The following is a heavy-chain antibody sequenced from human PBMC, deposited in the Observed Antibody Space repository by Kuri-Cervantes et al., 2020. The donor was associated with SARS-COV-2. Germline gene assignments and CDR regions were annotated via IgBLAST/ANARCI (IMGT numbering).Heavy chain of an antibody. Sequence: GESLKISCAASGFTFSSYAMHWVRQAPGEGLEWVAVISYDGSNKYYADSVKGRFTISRDNSRNTVYLQMNSLRREDTAVYYCAREGPHSTSSEVDYWGQGTLVTVSS. V-gene: IGHV3-30*04. D-gene: IGHD2-2*01. CDR2: ISYDGSNK. CDR1: GFTFSSYA. CDR3: AREGPHSTSSEVDY. J-gene: IGHJ4*02.